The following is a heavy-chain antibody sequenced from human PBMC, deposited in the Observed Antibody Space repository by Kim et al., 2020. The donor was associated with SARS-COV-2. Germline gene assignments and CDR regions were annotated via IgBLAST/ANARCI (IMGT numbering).Heavy chain of an antibody. D-gene: IGHD2-2*01. CDR3: ARGASGLLSDY. J-gene: IGHJ4*02. Sequence: TNYAPKFKGRVTMTRETSISTAYMELSRLRSDGTAVYYCARGASGLLSDYWGQGTLVTVSS. CDR2: T. V-gene: IGHV1-2*02.